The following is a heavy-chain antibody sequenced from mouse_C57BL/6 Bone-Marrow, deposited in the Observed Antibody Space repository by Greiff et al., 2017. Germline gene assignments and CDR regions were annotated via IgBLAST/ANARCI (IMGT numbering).Heavy chain of an antibody. D-gene: IGHD1-1*01. Sequence: VQLQQPGAELVKPGASVKVSCKASGYTFTSYWMHWVKQRPGQGLEWIGRIHPSDSDTNYNQKFKSKATLTVDKSSSTAYMQLSSLTSEDSAVYYCARNYGSSGAMDYWGQGTSVTVSS. V-gene: IGHV1-74*01. CDR1: GYTFTSYW. CDR2: IHPSDSDT. CDR3: ARNYGSSGAMDY. J-gene: IGHJ4*01.